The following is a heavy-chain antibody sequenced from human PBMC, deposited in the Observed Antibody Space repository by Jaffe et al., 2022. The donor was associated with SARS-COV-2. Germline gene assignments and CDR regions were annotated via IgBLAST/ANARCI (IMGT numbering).Heavy chain of an antibody. CDR2: ISSSSSTI. D-gene: IGHD3-10*01. V-gene: IGHV3-48*02. J-gene: IGHJ2*01. CDR1: GFTFSSYS. CDR3: ASDGSGSYYNPLFDL. Sequence: EVQLVESGGGLVQPGGSLRLSCAASGFTFSSYSMNWVRQAPGKGLEWVSYISSSSSTIYYADSVKGRFTISRDNAKNSLYLQMNSLRDEDTAVYYCASDGSGSYYNPLFDLWGRGTLVTVSS.